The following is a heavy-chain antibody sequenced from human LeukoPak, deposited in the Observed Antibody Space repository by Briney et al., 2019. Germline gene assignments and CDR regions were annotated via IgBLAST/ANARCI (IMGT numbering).Heavy chain of an antibody. CDR3: ARDRCSSTSCYLDDAFDI. D-gene: IGHD2-2*01. CDR1: GLPFSTYW. J-gene: IGHJ3*02. V-gene: IGHV3-30*02. CDR2: IRYDGSDK. Sequence: GGSLRLSCAASGLPFSTYWMSWVRQAPGKGLEWVAFIRYDGSDKYYADSVKGRFTISRDNSKNTLYLQMNSLRAEDTAVYYCARDRCSSTSCYLDDAFDIWGQGTMVTVSS.